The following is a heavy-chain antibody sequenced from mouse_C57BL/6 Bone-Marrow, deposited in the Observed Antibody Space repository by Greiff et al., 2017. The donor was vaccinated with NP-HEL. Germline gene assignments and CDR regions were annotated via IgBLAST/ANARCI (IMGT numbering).Heavy chain of an antibody. J-gene: IGHJ4*01. CDR2: IYPRSGNT. CDR1: GYTFTSYG. CDR3: ARVWLLHYAMDY. D-gene: IGHD2-3*01. Sequence: QVQLKQSGAELARPGASVKLSCKASGYTFTSYGISWVKQRTGQGLEWIGEIYPRSGNTYYNEKFKGKATLTADKSSSTAYMELRSLTSEDSAVYFCARVWLLHYAMDYWGQGTSVTVSS. V-gene: IGHV1-81*01.